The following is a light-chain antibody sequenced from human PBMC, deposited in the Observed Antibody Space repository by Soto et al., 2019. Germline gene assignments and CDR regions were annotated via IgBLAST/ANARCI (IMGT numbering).Light chain of an antibody. Sequence: DIQLTQSPSTLSGSVGDRVTITCRASQTISSWLAWYQQKPGKAPRLLIYKASTLKSGVPSRFSGSGSGTEFTLPISSLQPDDFAPYYCQHYNSYSEAFGQGTKVELK. CDR1: QTISSW. V-gene: IGKV1-5*03. CDR2: KAS. CDR3: QHYNSYSEA. J-gene: IGKJ1*01.